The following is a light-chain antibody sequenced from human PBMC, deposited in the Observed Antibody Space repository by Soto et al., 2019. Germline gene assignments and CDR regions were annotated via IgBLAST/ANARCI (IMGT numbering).Light chain of an antibody. Sequence: VLTQSPGTLSLSPGDSATLSCRASQSVSSCYLAWHQQQPCQTPRLLVYGESNRATGIPDRVGGRGSGKVLNRTISRLEPEDVVVYYGQKHGSSPITCGQGTRLEIK. CDR1: QSVSSCY. V-gene: IGKV3-20*01. CDR2: GES. J-gene: IGKJ5*01. CDR3: QKHGSSPIT.